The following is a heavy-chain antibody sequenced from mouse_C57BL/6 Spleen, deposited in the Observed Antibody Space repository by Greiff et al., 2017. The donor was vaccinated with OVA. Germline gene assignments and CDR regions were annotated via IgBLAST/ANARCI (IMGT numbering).Heavy chain of an antibody. D-gene: IGHD1-1*01. CDR2: IDPENGGT. CDR1: GFNITDDY. CDR3: TTYYSFAKGD. V-gene: IGHV14-4*01. Sequence: EVQLMESGAELVRPGASVTLSCTASGFNITDDYMHWVKQTPVQGLEWIGWIDPENGGTDYASKFQGKATITADTSSNTAYLQLSSLTSEDTAVYDCTTYYSFAKGDGGQGASVTVSS. J-gene: IGHJ4*01.